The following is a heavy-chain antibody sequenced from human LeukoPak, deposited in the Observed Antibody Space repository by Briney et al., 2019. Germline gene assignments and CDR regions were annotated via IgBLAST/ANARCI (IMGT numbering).Heavy chain of an antibody. V-gene: IGHV3-23*01. D-gene: IGHD4-23*01. CDR3: ARANYGGNVYDY. J-gene: IGHJ4*02. CDR2: ISSTGDRT. CDR1: GFTFSSYA. Sequence: GGSLRLSCAASGFTFSSYAMSWVRQAPGKGLEWVSAISSTGDRTYHADSVKGRFTISRDNAKNTLYLQMNSLRAEDTAVYFCARANYGGNVYDYWGQGTLVTVSS.